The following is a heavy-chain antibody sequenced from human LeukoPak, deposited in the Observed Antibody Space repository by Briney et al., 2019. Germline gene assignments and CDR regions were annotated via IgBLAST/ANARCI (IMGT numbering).Heavy chain of an antibody. V-gene: IGHV3-21*01. CDR1: GFTLTNYN. CDR2: ISFSSTYI. D-gene: IGHD5-12*01. J-gene: IGHJ4*02. Sequence: AEGSLRLFCAASGFTLTNYNMHWVREAPGRGLEGVSSISFSSTYISYADSVMGRVTISRDNAKNSLYLQVNSLRAEDTAVYYCARYSGYDYFFDLWGQGTLVTVSS. CDR3: ARYSGYDYFFDL.